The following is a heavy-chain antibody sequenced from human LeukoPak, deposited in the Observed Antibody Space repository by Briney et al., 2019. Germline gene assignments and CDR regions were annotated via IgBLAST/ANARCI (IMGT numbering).Heavy chain of an antibody. J-gene: IGHJ1*01. V-gene: IGHV3-53*01. D-gene: IGHD2-21*01. CDR3: ASAREYCGSAECYEYFQH. CDR1: GVTVGTNS. Sequence: GGSLRLSCAASGVTVGTNSMSWARQSPGKGLEWVSVIYSGGSTYNADSVNGRFTVSRANSRNTLFLQMNNLRAEDTALYFCASAREYCGSAECYEYFQHWGQGTLVIVSS. CDR2: IYSGGST.